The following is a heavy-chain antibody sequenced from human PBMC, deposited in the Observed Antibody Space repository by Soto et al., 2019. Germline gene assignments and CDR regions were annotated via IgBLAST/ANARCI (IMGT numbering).Heavy chain of an antibody. CDR2: INSDGSSA. J-gene: IGHJ4*02. CDR1: GFTFSSYW. V-gene: IGHV3-74*01. CDR3: ARVPSSSYHYFDY. Sequence: RLSCAASGFTFSSYWMHWVRQAPGKGLVWVSRINSDGSSADFADSVKGRFTISRDNSKNTLYLQMSSLRAEDTAVYYCARVPSSSYHYFDYWGQGTLVTVSS. D-gene: IGHD6-13*01.